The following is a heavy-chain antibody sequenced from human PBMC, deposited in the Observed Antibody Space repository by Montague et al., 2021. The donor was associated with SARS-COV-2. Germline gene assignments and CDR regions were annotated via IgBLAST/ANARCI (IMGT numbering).Heavy chain of an antibody. CDR3: AKPLATGNYYY. Sequence: SETLSLPCTVSGGSISSSHYYWGWVRQPPGKGLEWIGSISYRGDPYYNPSLKSRLTISADTSQNQFSLKLSSVTAADTAVYYCAKPLATGNYYYWGQGTLVTVSS. CDR2: ISYRGDP. CDR1: GGSISSSHYY. J-gene: IGHJ4*02. D-gene: IGHD1-1*01. V-gene: IGHV4-39*01.